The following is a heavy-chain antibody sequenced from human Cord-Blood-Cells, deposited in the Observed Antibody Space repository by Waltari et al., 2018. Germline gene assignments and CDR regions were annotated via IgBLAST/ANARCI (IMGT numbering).Heavy chain of an antibody. CDR2: FYYSGRP. J-gene: IGHJ4*02. D-gene: IGHD6-19*01. CDR3: ASLGGSSGWYDY. Sequence: QLQLQESGPGLVKPSETLSLTCTVSGGSISSSSYYWGWIRQPPGKGLEWIGSFYYSGRPYDNPPLNTRANISVDTSKNQFSLKLSSVTGADTAVYYCASLGGSSGWYDYWGQGTLVTVSS. CDR1: GGSISSSSYY. V-gene: IGHV4-39*01.